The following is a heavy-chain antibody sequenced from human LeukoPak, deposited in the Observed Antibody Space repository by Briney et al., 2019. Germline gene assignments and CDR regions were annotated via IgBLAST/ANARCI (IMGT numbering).Heavy chain of an antibody. CDR3: AREMVEMATFHYYYGMDV. CDR1: GFTVSSNY. Sequence: GGSLRLSCAASGFTVSSNYMSWVRQAPGKGLGWVSVIYSGGSTYYADSVKGRFTISRDNSKNTLYLQMNSLRAEDTAVYYCAREMVEMATFHYYYGMDVWGQGTTVTVSS. V-gene: IGHV3-66*02. D-gene: IGHD5-24*01. J-gene: IGHJ6*02. CDR2: IYSGGST.